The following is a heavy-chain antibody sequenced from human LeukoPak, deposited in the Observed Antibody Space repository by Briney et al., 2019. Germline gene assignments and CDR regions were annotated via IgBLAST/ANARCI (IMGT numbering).Heavy chain of an antibody. CDR3: ARRRGRDDYGDYVGAFDI. D-gene: IGHD4-17*01. Sequence: ASVKVSCKASGGTFSSYAISWVRQAPGQGLEWMGGIIPIFGTANYAQEFQGRVTITADESTSTAYMELSSLRSEDTAVYYCARRRGRDDYGDYVGAFDIWGQGTMVTVSS. CDR1: GGTFSSYA. J-gene: IGHJ3*02. V-gene: IGHV1-69*13. CDR2: IIPIFGTA.